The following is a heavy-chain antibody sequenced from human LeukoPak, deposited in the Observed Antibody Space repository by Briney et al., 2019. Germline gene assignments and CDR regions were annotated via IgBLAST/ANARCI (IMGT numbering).Heavy chain of an antibody. Sequence: GGSLTLSCAASGFTFNNFWINWVRQAPGKGLEWVANINQDGSEKYYVDSVKGRFTISRDNTKNSLFLQMNSLRAEDTAVYYCARSKGFSSSFRYYFDYWGQGTLVTASS. D-gene: IGHD6-6*01. CDR3: ARSKGFSSSFRYYFDY. CDR2: INQDGSEK. V-gene: IGHV3-7*01. J-gene: IGHJ4*02. CDR1: GFTFNNFW.